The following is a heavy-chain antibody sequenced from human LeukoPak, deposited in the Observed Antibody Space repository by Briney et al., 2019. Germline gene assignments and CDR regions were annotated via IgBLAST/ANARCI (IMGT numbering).Heavy chain of an antibody. D-gene: IGHD3-3*01. J-gene: IGHJ6*03. Sequence: GGSLRLSCAASGFTFSSDAMSWGRQAPGKGGGWVSRINSEGSRTIYAETVKGGVTISRDKAKKTLYMQMNRVRAEDTAVYYCAREVRFLEWLSYYYYYYYMDVWGKGTTVTVSS. V-gene: IGHV3-74*01. CDR3: AREVRFLEWLSYYYYYYYMDV. CDR1: GFTFSSDA. CDR2: INSEGSRT.